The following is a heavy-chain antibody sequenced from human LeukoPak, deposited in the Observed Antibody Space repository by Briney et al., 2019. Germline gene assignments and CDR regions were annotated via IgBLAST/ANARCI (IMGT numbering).Heavy chain of an antibody. Sequence: GGSLRLSCAVSGFTFSRYWMSWFHQAPGKGLEWVANIKEDGREGYYGGSVKGRFAISRDNAQNSLYLRMNSLRAEDTAVYYCARGDGCSSTSCYHIDFWGQGTLVTVSS. CDR3: ARGDGCSSTSCYHIDF. D-gene: IGHD2-2*01. J-gene: IGHJ4*02. V-gene: IGHV3-7*04. CDR1: GFTFSRYW. CDR2: IKEDGREG.